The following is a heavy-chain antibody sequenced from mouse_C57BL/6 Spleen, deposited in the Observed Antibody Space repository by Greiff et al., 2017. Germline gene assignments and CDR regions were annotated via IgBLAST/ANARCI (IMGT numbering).Heavy chain of an antibody. CDR1: GFTFSSYA. D-gene: IGHD2-2*01. Sequence: EVKLMESGGGLVKPGGSLKLSCAASGFTFSSYAMSWVRQTPEKRLEWVATISDGGSYTYYPDNVKGRFTISRDNAKNNLYLQMSHLKSEDTAMYYCARGRLSTMVTTYAMDYWGQGTSVTVSS. CDR2: ISDGGSYT. J-gene: IGHJ4*01. V-gene: IGHV5-4*03. CDR3: ARGRLSTMVTTYAMDY.